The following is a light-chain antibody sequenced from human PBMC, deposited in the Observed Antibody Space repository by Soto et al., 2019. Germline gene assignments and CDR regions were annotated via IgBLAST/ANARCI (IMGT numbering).Light chain of an antibody. CDR2: EVS. J-gene: IGLJ1*01. CDR3: SSYTSSSTKV. Sequence: QSVLTQPASVSGSPGQSITISCTGTSSDVGGYNYVSWYQQHPGKAPKLMIYEVSNRPSGVSNRFSGSKSGNTASLTISGLQAEDEADYYCSSYTSSSTKVFRNATTVTVL. CDR1: SSDVGGYNY. V-gene: IGLV2-14*01.